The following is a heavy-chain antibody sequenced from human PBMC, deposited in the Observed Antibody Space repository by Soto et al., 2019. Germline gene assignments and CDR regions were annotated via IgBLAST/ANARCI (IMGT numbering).Heavy chain of an antibody. CDR1: RGTFSSYS. V-gene: IGHV1-69*13. D-gene: IGHD6-13*01. CDR2: IIPIFGTA. CDR3: AGGIAAAAPTPFDY. Sequence: ASVKDSCQASRGTFSSYSISWVRQAPGQGLEWMGGIIPIFGTANYAQKFQGRVTITADESTSTAYMELSSLRSEDTAVYYCAGGIAAAAPTPFDYRGQGTLVTVSS. J-gene: IGHJ4*02.